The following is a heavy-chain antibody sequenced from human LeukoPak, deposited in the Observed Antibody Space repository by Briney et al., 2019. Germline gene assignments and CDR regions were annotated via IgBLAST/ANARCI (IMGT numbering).Heavy chain of an antibody. Sequence: PSETLSLTCTVSGGSISSYYWSWIRQPPGKGLEWIGYIYYSGNTNYNPSLKSRVTISLDTSKNQFSLKPSSVTAADTAVFYCARRTGYYDGFDYWGQGTLVTVSS. D-gene: IGHD3/OR15-3a*01. V-gene: IGHV4-59*01. CDR2: IYYSGNT. CDR3: ARRTGYYDGFDY. CDR1: GGSISSYY. J-gene: IGHJ4*02.